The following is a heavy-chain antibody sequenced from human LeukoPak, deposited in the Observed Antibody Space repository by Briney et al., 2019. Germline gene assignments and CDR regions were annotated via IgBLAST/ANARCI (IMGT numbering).Heavy chain of an antibody. Sequence: PSETLSLTCTVSGGSISSYYWSWIRQPAGKGLEWIGRIYTSGSTNYNPSLKSRVTMSVDTSKSQFSLKLSSVTAADTAAYYCARDRVPNYYDSSGVFDYWGQGTLVTVSS. J-gene: IGHJ4*02. D-gene: IGHD3-22*01. V-gene: IGHV4-4*07. CDR2: IYTSGST. CDR3: ARDRVPNYYDSSGVFDY. CDR1: GGSISSYY.